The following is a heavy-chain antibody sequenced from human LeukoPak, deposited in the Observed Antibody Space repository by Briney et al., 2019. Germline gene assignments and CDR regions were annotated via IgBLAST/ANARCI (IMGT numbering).Heavy chain of an antibody. CDR1: GFTFSKFA. D-gene: IGHD5-24*01. CDR2: VSYDGSYK. J-gene: IGHJ4*02. CDR3: AKDSIEMATTEYYFDY. V-gene: IGHV3-30*04. Sequence: GGSLRLSCAAAGFTFSKFAMHWVRQAPGKGLEWVAVVSYDGSYKYYADSVKGRFTISRDNAKNSLYLQMNSLRAEDTAVYYCAKDSIEMATTEYYFDYWGQGTLVTVSS.